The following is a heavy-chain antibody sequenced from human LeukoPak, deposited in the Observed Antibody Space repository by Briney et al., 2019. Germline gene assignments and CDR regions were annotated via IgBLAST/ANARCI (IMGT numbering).Heavy chain of an antibody. D-gene: IGHD5-24*01. J-gene: IGHJ4*02. CDR3: ARLGRGLRDGYNGALYYFDY. CDR2: ISSSSSYI. CDR1: GFTFSSYS. Sequence: PGGSLRLSCAASGFTFSSYSMNWVRQAPGKGLEWVSSISSSSSYIYYADSVKGRFTISRDNAKNSLYLQMNSLRAEDTAVYYCARLGRGLRDGYNGALYYFDYWGQGTLVTVSS. V-gene: IGHV3-21*01.